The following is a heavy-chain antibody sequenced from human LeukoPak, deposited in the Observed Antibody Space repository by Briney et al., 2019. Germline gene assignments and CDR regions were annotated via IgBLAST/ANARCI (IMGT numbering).Heavy chain of an antibody. CDR3: ARIYSSSWYYFDY. D-gene: IGHD6-13*01. Sequence: SETLSLTCTVSGGSISNKYWSWIRQPPGKGLEWIGYIYYSGSTNYNPSLKSRVTILVDTSKNQFSLKLSSVTAADTAVYYCARIYSSSWYYFDYWGQGTLVTVSS. CDR1: GGSISNKY. V-gene: IGHV4-59*01. CDR2: IYYSGST. J-gene: IGHJ4*02.